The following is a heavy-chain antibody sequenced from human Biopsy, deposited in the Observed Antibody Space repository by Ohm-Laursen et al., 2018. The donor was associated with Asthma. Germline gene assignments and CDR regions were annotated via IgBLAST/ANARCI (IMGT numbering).Heavy chain of an antibody. CDR2: VYYSGST. V-gene: IGHV4-59*07. CDR1: GGSINNFY. Sequence: SDTLSLTCTVSGGSINNFYWSWIRQPPGKGLESIGHVYYSGSTNYNPSLKSRVSISLDTSKNQFSLSLTSVTAADTAVYYCARGGSRDLWGTYRHPWDYWGQGTLVTVSS. D-gene: IGHD3-16*02. CDR3: ARGGSRDLWGTYRHPWDY. J-gene: IGHJ4*02.